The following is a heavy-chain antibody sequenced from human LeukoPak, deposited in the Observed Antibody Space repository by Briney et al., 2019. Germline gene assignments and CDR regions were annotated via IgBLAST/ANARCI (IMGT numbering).Heavy chain of an antibody. Sequence: PGGSLRLSCAASGFTFSSYGMHWVRQAPGKGLEWVAVISYDGSNKYCADSVKGRFTISRDNSKNTLYLQMNSLRAEDTAVYYCAKSGDAGAEYFQHWGQGTLVTVSS. CDR3: AKSGDAGAEYFQH. D-gene: IGHD4-17*01. J-gene: IGHJ1*01. CDR1: GFTFSSYG. V-gene: IGHV3-30*18. CDR2: ISYDGSNK.